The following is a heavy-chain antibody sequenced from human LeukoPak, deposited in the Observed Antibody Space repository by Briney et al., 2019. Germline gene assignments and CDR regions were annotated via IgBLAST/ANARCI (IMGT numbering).Heavy chain of an antibody. Sequence: PGRSLRLSCAASGFTFNSYGIHWVRQAPGKGLEWVAFIWYDGSNKYYADSVKGRFTISRDNSKNTLYLQMNSLRAEDTAVYYCARARTTRGFGYWGQGTLVTVSS. J-gene: IGHJ4*02. V-gene: IGHV3-33*01. CDR2: IWYDGSNK. D-gene: IGHD4-17*01. CDR3: ARARTTRGFGY. CDR1: GFTFNSYG.